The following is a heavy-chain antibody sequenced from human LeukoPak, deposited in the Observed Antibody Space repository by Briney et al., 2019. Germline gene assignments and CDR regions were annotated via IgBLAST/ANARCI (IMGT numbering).Heavy chain of an antibody. Sequence: TSETLSLTCAVYGGSFSGYYWSWIRQPPGKGLEWIGEINHSGSTNYDPSLKSRVTISVDTSKNQFFLKLSSVTAADTAVYYCARVVAVADAATGQTDYWGQGTLVTVSS. V-gene: IGHV4-34*01. CDR3: ARVVAVADAATGQTDY. CDR2: INHSGST. J-gene: IGHJ4*02. CDR1: GGSFSGYY. D-gene: IGHD6-19*01.